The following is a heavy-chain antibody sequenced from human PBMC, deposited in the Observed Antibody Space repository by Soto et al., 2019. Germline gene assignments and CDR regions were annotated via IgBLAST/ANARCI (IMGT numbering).Heavy chain of an antibody. CDR1: GFTFDDYA. CDR3: AGLSTGWPQYYFDY. V-gene: IGHV3-9*01. D-gene: IGHD6-19*01. CDR2: ISWNSGNI. J-gene: IGHJ4*02. Sequence: GGSLRLSCTASGFTFDDYAMHWVRQAPGKGLEWVSCISWNSGNIAYADSVKGRFTISRDNSKNTLYLHMNSLRAEDTAVYYCAGLSTGWPQYYFDYWGQGTLVTVSS.